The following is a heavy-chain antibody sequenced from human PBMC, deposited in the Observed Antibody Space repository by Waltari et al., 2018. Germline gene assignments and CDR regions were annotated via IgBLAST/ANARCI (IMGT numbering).Heavy chain of an antibody. CDR2: INSDGSSI. V-gene: IGHV3-74*01. CDR3: ARKGGRGYTYGPFYYDS. D-gene: IGHD5-18*01. Sequence: EVQLVEAGGDIVQPGGSLRLSCAASGFRFSDNWMHWVRQVPGKGLVWVSRINSDGSSISYSDSVKGRFTISRDNSKNMLYLQLNSLRAEDTAVYYCARKGGRGYTYGPFYYDSWGQGTLVTVSS. J-gene: IGHJ4*02. CDR1: GFRFSDNW.